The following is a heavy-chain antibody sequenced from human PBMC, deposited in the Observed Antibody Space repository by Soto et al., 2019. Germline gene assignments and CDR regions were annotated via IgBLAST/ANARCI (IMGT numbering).Heavy chain of an antibody. CDR3: ARTPGSYLYYFDY. V-gene: IGHV5-51*01. CDR1: GYNFTNYW. CDR2: IYPGDSDT. J-gene: IGHJ4*02. D-gene: IGHD1-26*01. Sequence: GESLKISCKGSGYNFTNYWIGWVRQMPGKGLEWMGIIYPGDSDTRYSPSFQGQVTFSADKSTSTAYLQWSSLKASDTAMYYCARTPGSYLYYFDYWGQGTLVTVSS.